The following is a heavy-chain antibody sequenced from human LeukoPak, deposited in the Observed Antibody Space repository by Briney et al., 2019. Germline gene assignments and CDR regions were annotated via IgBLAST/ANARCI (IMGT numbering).Heavy chain of an antibody. CDR2: IYYSGNT. J-gene: IGHJ6*03. CDR3: ARAFSGSGSYYSEMLYYYYYMDV. V-gene: IGHV4-59*01. CDR1: GDSISSYY. D-gene: IGHD3-10*01. Sequence: PSETLSLTCTVSGDSISSYYWSWIRQPPGKELEWIGYIYYSGNTKYNPSLKSRVTISVDTSKNQISLKLNSVTAADTAVYYCARAFSGSGSYYSEMLYYYYYMDVWGKGTTVTISS.